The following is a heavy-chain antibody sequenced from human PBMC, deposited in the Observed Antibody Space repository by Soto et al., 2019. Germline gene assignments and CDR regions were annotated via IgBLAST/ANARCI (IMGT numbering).Heavy chain of an antibody. CDR3: ARGRGRYSSGWSWFDP. Sequence: PSETLSLTCGVSGGTIRSPDWWTWVRQPPGKGLEWIGEIFQSGSTNYTPSLESRVTISVANSKNQFSLTLTSVTAADTAVYFCARGRGRYSSGWSWFDPWGEGSLVTVSS. CDR1: GGTIRSPDW. V-gene: IGHV4-4*02. CDR2: IFQSGST. D-gene: IGHD6-19*01. J-gene: IGHJ5*02.